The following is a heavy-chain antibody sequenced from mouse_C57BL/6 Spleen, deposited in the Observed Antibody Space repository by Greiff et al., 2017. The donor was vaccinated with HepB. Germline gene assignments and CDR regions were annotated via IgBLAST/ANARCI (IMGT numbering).Heavy chain of an antibody. CDR3: ARPAVVDYYFDY. J-gene: IGHJ2*01. CDR2: IDPSDSYT. D-gene: IGHD1-1*01. CDR1: GYTFTSYW. V-gene: IGHV1-59*01. Sequence: QVQLQQPGAELVRPGTSVKLSCKASGYTFTSYWMHWVKQRPGQGLEWIGVIDPSDSYTNYNQKFKGKATLTVDTSSSTAYMQLSSLTSEDSAVYYCARPAVVDYYFDYWGQGTTLTVSS.